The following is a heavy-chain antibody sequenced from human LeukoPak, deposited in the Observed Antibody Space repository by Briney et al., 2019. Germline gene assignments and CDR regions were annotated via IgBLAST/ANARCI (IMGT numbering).Heavy chain of an antibody. Sequence: ASVKVSCKTSGYTFTHYPMIWVRQAPGQGLEWMGYININTGNPTYAQGFTGRFVFSLDTSVSTTYLQITSLKAEGTAVYYCARGGYSRGQGSPFDYWGQGTLVTVSS. CDR3: ARGGYSRGQGSPFDY. CDR1: GYTFTHYP. CDR2: ININTGNP. D-gene: IGHD6-19*01. J-gene: IGHJ4*02. V-gene: IGHV7-4-1*02.